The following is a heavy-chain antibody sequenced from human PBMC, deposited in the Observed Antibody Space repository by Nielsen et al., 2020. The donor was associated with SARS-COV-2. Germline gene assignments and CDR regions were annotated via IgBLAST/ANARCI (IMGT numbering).Heavy chain of an antibody. CDR3: AKFRGLGRSVGAFDV. Sequence: SETLSLTCSVSNEITPHYWSWVRQTPGKGLEWIGYIYYSGNTSYSPSLKSRVNISLDKSKNQLSLTLKSVTAADTAVYYCAKFRGLGRSVGAFDVWGPGTKVTVSS. CDR1: NEITPHY. D-gene: IGHD3-10*01. CDR2: IYYSGNT. V-gene: IGHV4-59*11. J-gene: IGHJ3*01.